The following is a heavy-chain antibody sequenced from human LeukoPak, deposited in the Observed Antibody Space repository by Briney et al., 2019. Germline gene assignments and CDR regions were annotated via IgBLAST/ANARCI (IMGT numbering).Heavy chain of an antibody. D-gene: IGHD4-17*01. J-gene: IGHJ4*02. CDR3: ASTTVTTGGVDY. Sequence: SETLSLTCTVSGGSLSSYYWSWIRQPPGKGLERMGYIYYSGSTNYNPSLKSRVTISVDTSKNQFSLKLSSVTAADTAVYYCASTTVTTGGVDYWGQGTLVTVSS. V-gene: IGHV4-59*01. CDR2: IYYSGST. CDR1: GGSLSSYY.